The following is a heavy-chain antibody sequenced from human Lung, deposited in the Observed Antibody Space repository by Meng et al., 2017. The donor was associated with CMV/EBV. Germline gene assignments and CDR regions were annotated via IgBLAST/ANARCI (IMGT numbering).Heavy chain of an antibody. CDR1: NGSISTYY. J-gene: IGHJ4*02. Sequence: SXTXSLXCTVSNGSISTYYWSWIRQPPGMGLEWIAFIDYSGSTKYHPSFRSRVTISLDTSKKQFSLRLNSVTAADTAMYYCARLNLYNWNGLGHWGQGTQVTVSS. V-gene: IGHV4-59*01. D-gene: IGHD1-1*01. CDR2: IDYSGST. CDR3: ARLNLYNWNGLGH.